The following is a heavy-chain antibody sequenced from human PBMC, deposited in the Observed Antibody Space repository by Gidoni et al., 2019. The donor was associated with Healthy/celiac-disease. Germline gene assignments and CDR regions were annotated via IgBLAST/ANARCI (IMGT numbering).Heavy chain of an antibody. Sequence: EVQLVESGGGLVQPGGSLKLSCAASGFTFSGSAMHWVRQASGKGLEWVGRIRSKANSYATAYAASVKGRFTISRDDSKNTAYLQMNSLKTEDTAVYYCTRHIDFWSGYFFDYWGQGTLVTVSS. V-gene: IGHV3-73*02. D-gene: IGHD3-3*01. CDR3: TRHIDFWSGYFFDY. CDR2: IRSKANSYAT. CDR1: GFTFSGSA. J-gene: IGHJ4*02.